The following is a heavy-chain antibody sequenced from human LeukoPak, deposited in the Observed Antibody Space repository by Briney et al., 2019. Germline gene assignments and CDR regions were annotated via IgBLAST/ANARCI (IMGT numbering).Heavy chain of an antibody. J-gene: IGHJ6*03. Sequence: SETLSLTCTVSGGSVSSYYWSWIRQPPGKGLEWIGYIYYSGSTNYNPSLKSRVTISVDTSKNQFSLKLSSVTAADTAVYYCARSPAGLYYYYYMDVWGKGTTVTVS. V-gene: IGHV4-59*02. CDR1: GGSVSSYY. CDR3: ARSPAGLYYYYYMDV. CDR2: IYYSGST.